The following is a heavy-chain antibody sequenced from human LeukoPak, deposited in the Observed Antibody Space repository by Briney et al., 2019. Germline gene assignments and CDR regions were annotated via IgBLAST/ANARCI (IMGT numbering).Heavy chain of an antibody. CDR3: ASVLRYFDWVPRV. D-gene: IGHD3-9*01. V-gene: IGHV4-34*01. CDR2: INHSGST. CDR1: GGSLSGYY. Sequence: SETLSLTCAVYGGSLSGYYWSWIRQPPGKGLEWIGEINHSGSTNYNPSLKSRVTISVDTSKNQFSLKLSSVTAADTAVYYCASVLRYFDWVPRVWGQGTLVTVSS. J-gene: IGHJ4*02.